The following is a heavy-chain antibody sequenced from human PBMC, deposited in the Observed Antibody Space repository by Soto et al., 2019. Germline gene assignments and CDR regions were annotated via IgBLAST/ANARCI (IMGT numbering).Heavy chain of an antibody. V-gene: IGHV3-30*03. J-gene: IGHJ5*02. CDR1: GFTFISYG. CDR3: ASRIAVAGS. CDR2: ISYDGSNK. D-gene: IGHD6-19*01. Sequence: PGGSLRLSCAASGFTFISYGMDCVRQSPGKVLEWVAVISYDGSNKYYADSVKGRFTISRDNSKNTLYLQMNSLRAEDTAVYYCASRIAVAGSWGQGTLVTVSS.